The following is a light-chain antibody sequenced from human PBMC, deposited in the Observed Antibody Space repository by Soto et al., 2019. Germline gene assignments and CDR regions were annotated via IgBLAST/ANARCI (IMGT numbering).Light chain of an antibody. CDR3: QQYKNWPWT. CDR1: QSVTNN. Sequence: DRVITQSASTLSVSPGERATLSCRASQSVTNNLAWYQQKPGQAPRLLIYGASTRATGIPARFSGSGFGTEFTLTISSLQSEDFALYYCQQYKNWPWTFGQGTKVDIK. CDR2: GAS. J-gene: IGKJ1*01. V-gene: IGKV3-15*01.